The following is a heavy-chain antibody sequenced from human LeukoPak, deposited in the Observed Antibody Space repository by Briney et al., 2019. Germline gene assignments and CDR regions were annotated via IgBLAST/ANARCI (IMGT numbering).Heavy chain of an antibody. V-gene: IGHV3-48*04. Sequence: GGSLRLSCAASGFTFSSYSMNWVRQAPGKGLEWVSYISSSSSTIYYADSVKGRFTISRDNAKNSLYPQMNSLRAEDTAVYYCARRVSRYYYYYMDVWGKGTTVTVSS. CDR2: ISSSSSTI. CDR3: ARRVSRYYYYYMDV. CDR1: GFTFSSYS. D-gene: IGHD3-22*01. J-gene: IGHJ6*03.